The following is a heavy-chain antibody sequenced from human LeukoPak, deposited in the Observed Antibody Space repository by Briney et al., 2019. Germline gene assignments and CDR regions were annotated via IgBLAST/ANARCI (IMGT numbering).Heavy chain of an antibody. CDR1: GGSISSSSYY. CDR3: ARPGRMTTVPFDI. J-gene: IGHJ3*02. Sequence: RSSETLSLTCTVSGGSISSSSYYWGWIRQPPGKGLEWIGSIYYSGSTYYNPSLKSRVTISVDTSKNQFSLKLSSVTAADTAVYYCARPGRMTTVPFDIWGQGTMVTVSS. D-gene: IGHD4-11*01. V-gene: IGHV4-39*01. CDR2: IYYSGST.